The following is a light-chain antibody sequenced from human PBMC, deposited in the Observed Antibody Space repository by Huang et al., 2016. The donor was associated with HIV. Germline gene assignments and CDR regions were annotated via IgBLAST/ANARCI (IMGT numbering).Light chain of an antibody. V-gene: IGKV3-15*01. Sequence: EMVLTQSPDTLSVSPGERATLSCRASQGVSNNLAWYKQKPGQAPRLLISAASSRVTGVPARFSGSGSETDFTLTIRSLQSEDVAVYFCQQYNDWPRTFGQGTNLEIK. J-gene: IGKJ2*01. CDR3: QQYNDWPRT. CDR1: QGVSNN. CDR2: AAS.